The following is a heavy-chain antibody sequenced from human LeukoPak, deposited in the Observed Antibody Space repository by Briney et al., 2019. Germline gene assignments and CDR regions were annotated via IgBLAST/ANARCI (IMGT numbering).Heavy chain of an antibody. V-gene: IGHV1-2*02. Sequence: GASVKVSCKASGYIFTDYYMNWVRQAPGQGLEWMGWINPKSGGTKYAQKFQGRVTMTRDTSISTAYMELSILRSDDTAVFDCVRAGELDYWGQGTLVTVSS. J-gene: IGHJ4*02. CDR2: INPKSGGT. D-gene: IGHD7-27*01. CDR1: GYIFTDYY. CDR3: VRAGELDY.